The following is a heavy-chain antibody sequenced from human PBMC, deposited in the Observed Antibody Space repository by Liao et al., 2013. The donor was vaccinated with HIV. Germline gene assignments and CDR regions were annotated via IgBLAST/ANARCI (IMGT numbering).Heavy chain of an antibody. D-gene: IGHD1-20*01. CDR3: ARAYNWGSFPRFWYFDL. J-gene: IGHJ2*01. CDR1: GGSISSYY. Sequence: QVQLQESGPGLVKPSETLSLTCTVSGGSISSYYWSWIRQPPGKGLEWIGYIYYSGSTNYNPSLKSRVTISVDTSKNQFSLKLSSVTAADTAVYYCARAYNWGSFPRFWYFDLWGRGTLVTVSS. CDR2: IYYSGST. V-gene: IGHV4-59*01.